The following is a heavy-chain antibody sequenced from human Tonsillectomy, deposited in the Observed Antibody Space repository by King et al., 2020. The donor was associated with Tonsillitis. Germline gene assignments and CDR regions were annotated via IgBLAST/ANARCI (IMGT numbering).Heavy chain of an antibody. V-gene: IGHV3-7*03. CDR2: IKQDGSEK. D-gene: IGHD3-22*01. J-gene: IGHJ4*02. Sequence: VQLVESGGGLVQSGGSLRLSCAASGFTFSSYWMSWVRQAPGKGLEWVATIKQDGSEKYYVDSVKGRFTISRDNAKNSLYLQMNSLRAEDTAVYFCAGPWSSGPYYFGYWGQGTLVTVSS. CDR1: GFTFSSYW. CDR3: AGPWSSGPYYFGY.